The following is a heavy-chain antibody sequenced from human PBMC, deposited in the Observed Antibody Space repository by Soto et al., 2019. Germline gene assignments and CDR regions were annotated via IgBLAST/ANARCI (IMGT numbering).Heavy chain of an antibody. Sequence: PGGSLRLSCAASGFTFSSYGMHWVRQAPGKGLEWVAVISHDGSNKLSADSVRGRFTISRDNSKNTLSLQMNTLRAEDTAVYYCAKGGCSSTSCPIDYWGQGTLVTISS. J-gene: IGHJ4*02. CDR1: GFTFSSYG. V-gene: IGHV3-30*18. D-gene: IGHD2-2*01. CDR2: ISHDGSNK. CDR3: AKGGCSSTSCPIDY.